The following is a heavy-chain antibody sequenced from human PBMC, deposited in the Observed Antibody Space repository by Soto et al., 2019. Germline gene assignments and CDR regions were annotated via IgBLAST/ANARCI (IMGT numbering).Heavy chain of an antibody. D-gene: IGHD5-12*01. J-gene: IGHJ5*02. V-gene: IGHV4-30-2*01. Sequence: QLQLQESGSGLVKPSQTLSLTCAVSGGSISSGGYSWSWIRQPPGKGLEWIGYIYHSGSTYYNPSLKSRVTISVDRSKNQFSLKLSSVTAADTAVYYCAGGVIGYDFSGLDNWFDPWGQGTLVTVSS. CDR3: AGGVIGYDFSGLDNWFDP. CDR2: IYHSGST. CDR1: GGSISSGGYS.